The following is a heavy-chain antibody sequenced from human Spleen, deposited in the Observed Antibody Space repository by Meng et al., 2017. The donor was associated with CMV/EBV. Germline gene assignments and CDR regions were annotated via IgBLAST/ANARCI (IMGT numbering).Heavy chain of an antibody. CDR2: ISYSGST. D-gene: IGHD3-3*01. Sequence: SETLSLTCTVSGGSISSPVYYWGWIRQPPGQGLEWIGSISYSGSTYNPSLKSRLTISLDASKERFSLRLSSVTAADTAIYYCTREAPTIFGVRALDYWGQGTLVTVSS. V-gene: IGHV4-39*07. CDR3: TREAPTIFGVRALDY. CDR1: GGSISSPVYY. J-gene: IGHJ4*02.